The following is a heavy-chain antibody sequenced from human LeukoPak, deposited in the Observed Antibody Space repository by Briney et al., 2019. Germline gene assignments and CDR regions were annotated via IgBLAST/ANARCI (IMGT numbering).Heavy chain of an antibody. V-gene: IGHV5-10-1*01. Sequence: PGASLTISCQGSGYSFTIYWISWVRQLPGKGLEWMGRIDPSDSYTNYSPSFHGHVIISADNSISTAYLQWSSLKASDTAMYYCARHKGATTVDYWSQGTLVTVSS. CDR2: IDPSDSYT. D-gene: IGHD5-24*01. CDR1: GYSFTIYW. CDR3: ARHKGATTVDY. J-gene: IGHJ4*02.